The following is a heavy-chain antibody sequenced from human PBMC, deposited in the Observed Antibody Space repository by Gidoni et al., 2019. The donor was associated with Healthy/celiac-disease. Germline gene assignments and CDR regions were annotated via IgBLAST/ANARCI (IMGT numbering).Heavy chain of an antibody. CDR2: ISGSGGST. V-gene: IGHV3-23*01. Sequence: EVQLLESGGGLVQPGGSLRLSCSASGFTFSSYAMSWVRQAPGKGLEWVSAISGSGGSTYYADSVKGRFTISRDNSKNTLYLQMNSLRAEDTAVYYCAKDHKVTIFGVVREWFDPWGQGTLVTVSS. D-gene: IGHD3-3*01. CDR3: AKDHKVTIFGVVREWFDP. CDR1: GFTFSSYA. J-gene: IGHJ5*02.